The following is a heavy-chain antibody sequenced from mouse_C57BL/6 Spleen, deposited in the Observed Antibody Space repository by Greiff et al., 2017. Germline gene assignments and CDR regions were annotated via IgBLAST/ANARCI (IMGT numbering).Heavy chain of an antibody. CDR3: AVVHYYGSSSWFAY. V-gene: IGHV1-69*01. Sequence: QVQLQQPGAELVMPGASVKLSCKASGYTFTSYWMHWVKQRPGQGLEWIGDIDPSDSYTNYNQKFKGKATLTVDNSSSTAYMPLSSLTSEDSAVYYWAVVHYYGSSSWFAYWGQGTLVTVSA. CDR2: IDPSDSYT. CDR1: GYTFTSYW. J-gene: IGHJ3*01. D-gene: IGHD1-1*01.